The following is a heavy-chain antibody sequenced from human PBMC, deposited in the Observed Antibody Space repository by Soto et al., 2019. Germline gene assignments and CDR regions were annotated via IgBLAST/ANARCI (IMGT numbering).Heavy chain of an antibody. J-gene: IGHJ4*02. Sequence: QVQLQESGPGLVKPSETLSLTCTVSGGSISSYYWSWIRQPPGKGLEWIGYIYYSGSTNYNPSLKSRGNISVDTSKNQFSLKLSSVTAADTAVYYCAGRASRYYYDSSGYFDYWGQGTLVTVSS. D-gene: IGHD3-22*01. V-gene: IGHV4-59*01. CDR2: IYYSGST. CDR1: GGSISSYY. CDR3: AGRASRYYYDSSGYFDY.